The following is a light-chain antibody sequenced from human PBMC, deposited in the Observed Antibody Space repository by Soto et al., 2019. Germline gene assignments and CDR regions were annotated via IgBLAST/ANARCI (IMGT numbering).Light chain of an antibody. V-gene: IGLV1-40*01. CDR2: GNT. J-gene: IGLJ2*01. CDR1: SSNIGAGYD. CDR3: QSYDSSLTVV. Sequence: QSVLTQPASVSGAPGQRVTISCTGSSSNIGAGYDVHWYQRFPGTTPKFLIYGNTNRPSGVSDRFSASKSGTSASLDITGLQAEDEAEYYCQSYDSSLTVVFGGGTKLTVL.